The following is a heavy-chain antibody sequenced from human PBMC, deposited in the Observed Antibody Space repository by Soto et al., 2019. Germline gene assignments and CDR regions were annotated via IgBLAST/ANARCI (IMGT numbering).Heavy chain of an antibody. CDR1: GFTFRRHS. D-gene: IGHD3-3*01. CDR3: AREVVTTEWYFDN. J-gene: IGHJ4*02. CDR2: ISSSGGTK. Sequence: PGGSLRLSCETSGFTFRRHSMHWFRQAPGKGLEWVAVISSSGGTKYYADSVKGRFTISRDNSKNTLYLQMDSLRTEDTAVYYCAREVVTTEWYFDNWGQGLLVTVSS. V-gene: IGHV3-30-3*01.